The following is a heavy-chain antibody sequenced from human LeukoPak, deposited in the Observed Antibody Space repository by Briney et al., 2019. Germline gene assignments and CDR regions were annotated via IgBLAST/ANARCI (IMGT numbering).Heavy chain of an antibody. J-gene: IGHJ5*02. Sequence: PSETLSLTCNVSGGSISSGDYYWSWIRQPPGKGLEWIGYIYYSGSTYYNPSLKSRVTISVDTSKNQFSLKLSSVTAADTAVYYCARASLGDFWSGYFDGLSWFDPWGQGTLVTVSS. D-gene: IGHD3-3*01. CDR2: IYYSGST. V-gene: IGHV4-30-4*01. CDR3: ARASLGDFWSGYFDGLSWFDP. CDR1: GGSISSGDYY.